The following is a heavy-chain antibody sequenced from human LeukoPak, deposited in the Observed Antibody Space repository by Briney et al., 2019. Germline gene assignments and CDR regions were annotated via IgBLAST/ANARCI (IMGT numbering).Heavy chain of an antibody. D-gene: IGHD4-23*01. V-gene: IGHV1-69*06. J-gene: IGHJ2*01. CDR2: ITPIFGTA. CDR3: ARGVVGATVVTNYWYFDL. Sequence: GASVKVSCKASGYTFTSYGISWVRQAPGQGLEWMGGITPIFGTANYAQKFQGRVTITADKSTSTAYMELSSLRSEDTAVYYCARGVVGATVVTNYWYFDLWGRGTLVTVSS. CDR1: GYTFTSYG.